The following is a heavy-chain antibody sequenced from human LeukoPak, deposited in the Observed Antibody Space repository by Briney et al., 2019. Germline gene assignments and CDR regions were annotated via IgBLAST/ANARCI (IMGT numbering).Heavy chain of an antibody. J-gene: IGHJ4*02. CDR3: ARPQGYFAANFDY. D-gene: IGHD3-22*01. CDR1: GFTVSSNS. Sequence: GGSLRLSCTVSGFTVSSNSMSWVRQAPGKGLEWVSFIYSGGNTHYSDSVKGRFTISRDNSKNTLYLQMNSLRAEDTAVYYCARPQGYFAANFDYWGQGTLVTVSS. CDR2: IYSGGNT. V-gene: IGHV3-53*01.